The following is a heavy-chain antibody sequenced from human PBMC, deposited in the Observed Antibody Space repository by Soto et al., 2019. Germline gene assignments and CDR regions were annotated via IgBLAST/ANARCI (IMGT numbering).Heavy chain of an antibody. CDR3: ARPPLYSSGGYFDS. V-gene: IGHV3-23*01. CDR1: GFTFSDHA. CDR2: ATNNGDRA. Sequence: PGGSLRLSCAASGFTFSDHAMPWVRQAPGKGLEWVSTATNNGDRAFYADSVKGRFTVSRDRSNNTLYLQMNSLRAEDTAVYFCARPPLYSSGGYFDSWGQGTLVTVSS. J-gene: IGHJ4*02. D-gene: IGHD6-19*01.